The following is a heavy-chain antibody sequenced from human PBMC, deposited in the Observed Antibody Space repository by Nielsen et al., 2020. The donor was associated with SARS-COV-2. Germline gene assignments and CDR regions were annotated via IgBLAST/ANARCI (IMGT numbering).Heavy chain of an antibody. Sequence: GESLKISCEGSGFSFSSYGMHWVRQAPGKGLEWLALIWFDGSNKIYADSVKGRFTISRDNSRNTLYLQMNTLRAEDTAVYYCARLDWSNGSYFFDLWGRGTLVTVSS. V-gene: IGHV3-33*01. CDR2: IWFDGSNK. CDR1: GFSFSSYG. CDR3: ARLDWSNGSYFFDL. D-gene: IGHD1-26*01. J-gene: IGHJ4*02.